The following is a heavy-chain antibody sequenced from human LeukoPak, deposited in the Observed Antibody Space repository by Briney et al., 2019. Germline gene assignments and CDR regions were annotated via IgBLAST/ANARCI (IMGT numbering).Heavy chain of an antibody. J-gene: IGHJ3*02. CDR2: IKQDGSEK. V-gene: IGHV3-7*01. CDR3: ARDLAGPPQEAFDI. Sequence: GGSLRLSCAASGLTLSSYWMSWVRQAPGKGLEWVANIKQDGSEKHYVDSVTGRFTISRDNTKNLLYLQMNSLRADDTAVYYCARDLAGPPQEAFDIWGQGTMVTVSS. CDR1: GLTLSSYW.